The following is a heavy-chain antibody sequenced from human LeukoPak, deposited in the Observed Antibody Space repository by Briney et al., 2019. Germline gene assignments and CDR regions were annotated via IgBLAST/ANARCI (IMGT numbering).Heavy chain of an antibody. CDR1: GGSISSGDYF. V-gene: IGHV4-31*03. D-gene: IGHD3-10*01. J-gene: IGHJ4*02. CDR3: AGVRGSGSYYNGNFDY. CDR2: IYYIGST. Sequence: SETLSLTCTVSGGSISSGDYFWSWIRQHPGKGLEWIGYIYYIGSTYYNPSLKSRITMSVDTSKNQFSLKLSSVTAADAAVYYCAGVRGSGSYYNGNFDYWGQGTLVTVSS.